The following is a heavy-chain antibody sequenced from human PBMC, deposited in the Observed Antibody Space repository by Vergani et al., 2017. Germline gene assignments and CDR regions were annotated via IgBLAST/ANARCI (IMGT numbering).Heavy chain of an antibody. CDR1: FDSIRNLY. CDR2: IHYSENT. D-gene: IGHD6-19*01. CDR3: ASDTHSGQRADR. Sequence: QVQLQESGPGLVQSSETLSLTCSVSFDSIRNLYCNWIRQPPGKGREWIGSIHYSENTNYNPSLKTRVTISVDTSKNQFSLTLTSVTAADTAVYYCASDTHSGQRADRWGQGILVTVTS. V-gene: IGHV4-59*11. J-gene: IGHJ5*02.